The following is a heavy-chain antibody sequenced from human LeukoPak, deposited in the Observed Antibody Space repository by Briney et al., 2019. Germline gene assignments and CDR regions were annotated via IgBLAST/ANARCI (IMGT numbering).Heavy chain of an antibody. D-gene: IGHD3-3*01. Sequence: GGSLRLSCAASGFIFSDYAMHWVRQAPGKGLEWVAVISYDEKNKYYSDSVKGRFTISRDNSKNILYLQMNSLRAEDTAVYYCAKDPSVSTIFGVVSYFDYWGQGTLVTVSS. J-gene: IGHJ4*02. CDR2: ISYDEKNK. CDR1: GFIFSDYA. CDR3: AKDPSVSTIFGVVSYFDY. V-gene: IGHV3-30*04.